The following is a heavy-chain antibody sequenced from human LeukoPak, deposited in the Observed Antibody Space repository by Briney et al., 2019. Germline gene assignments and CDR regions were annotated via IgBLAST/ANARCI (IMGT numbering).Heavy chain of an antibody. Sequence: RASVKVSCKASGYTFTSYDINWVRQATGQGLEWMGWMNPNSGNTGYARKFQGRVTMTRNTSISTAYMELNSLRAEDTAVYYCARRWVVATIKRANWDHGRWFDPWGQGTLVTVSS. CDR2: MNPNSGNT. D-gene: IGHD5-12*01. CDR3: ARRWVVATIKRANWDHGRWFDP. CDR1: GYTFTSYD. V-gene: IGHV1-8*01. J-gene: IGHJ5*02.